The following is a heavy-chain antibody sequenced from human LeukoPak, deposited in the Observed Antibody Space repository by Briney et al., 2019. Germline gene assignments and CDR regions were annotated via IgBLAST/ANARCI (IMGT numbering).Heavy chain of an antibody. D-gene: IGHD3-10*01. J-gene: IGHJ4*02. Sequence: SETLSLTCTVSVGSISIHYWSWIRQPPGKGLEWFGYIYYSGSTNYNPSLKRRVTISVDTSKNQFSLKLSSVTAGDTAVYYCATIGELFNYWGQGTLVTVSS. V-gene: IGHV4-59*11. CDR1: VGSISIHY. CDR2: IYYSGST. CDR3: ATIGELFNY.